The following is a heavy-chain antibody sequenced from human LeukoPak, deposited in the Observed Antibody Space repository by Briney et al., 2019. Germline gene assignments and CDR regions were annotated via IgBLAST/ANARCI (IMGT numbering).Heavy chain of an antibody. Sequence: PSETLPLTCTVSGGSISSSSYYWGWIRQPPGKGLEWIGTIYYSGSTYYDPSLKSRVTISVDTSKNQFSLKLSSVTAADTAVYYCARLSELLRAFDIWGQGTMVTVS. CDR3: ARLSELLRAFDI. V-gene: IGHV4-39*07. CDR2: IYYSGST. J-gene: IGHJ3*02. D-gene: IGHD1-26*01. CDR1: GGSISSSSYY.